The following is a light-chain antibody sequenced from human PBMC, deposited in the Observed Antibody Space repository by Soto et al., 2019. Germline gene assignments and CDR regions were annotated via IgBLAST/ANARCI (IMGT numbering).Light chain of an antibody. CDR2: DAS. CDR3: QQYNSYLT. CDR1: QSISSW. V-gene: IGKV1-5*01. Sequence: DIQMTQFPSTLSASVGDRVTITCRASQSISSWLAWYQQKPGKAPQLLIYDASSLESGVPSRFSGSGPGTEFTLTISSLQPDDFATYYCQQYNSYLTFGPGTKVEIK. J-gene: IGKJ3*01.